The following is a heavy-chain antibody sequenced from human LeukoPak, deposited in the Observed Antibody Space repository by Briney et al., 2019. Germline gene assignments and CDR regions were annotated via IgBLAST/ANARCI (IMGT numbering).Heavy chain of an antibody. Sequence: ASVKVSCKASGYTFTGYYMHWVRQAPGQGLEWMGWISAYNGNTNYAQKLQGRVTMTTDTSTSTAYMELRSLRSDDTAVYYCARDLLLGSRGRVYYYYGMDVWGQGTTVTVSS. V-gene: IGHV1-18*04. J-gene: IGHJ6*02. D-gene: IGHD6-19*01. CDR3: ARDLLLGSRGRVYYYYGMDV. CDR2: ISAYNGNT. CDR1: GYTFTGYY.